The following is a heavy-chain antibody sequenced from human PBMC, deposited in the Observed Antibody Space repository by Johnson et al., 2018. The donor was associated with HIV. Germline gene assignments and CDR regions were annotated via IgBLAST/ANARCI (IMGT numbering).Heavy chain of an antibody. CDR3: ARGSSGAFDL. CDR2: IYTGSDST. CDR1: GFTVSSYY. Sequence: EVQLVESGGGLVKPGGSLRLSCAASGFTVSSYYMSWVRQAPGKGLEWVSVIYTGSDSTSYTDSVKDRFTISRDSSKNAVYLQMSSLRAEDTALYYCARGSSGAFDLWGRGTMVTVSS. J-gene: IGHJ3*01. D-gene: IGHD6-6*01. V-gene: IGHV3-66*01.